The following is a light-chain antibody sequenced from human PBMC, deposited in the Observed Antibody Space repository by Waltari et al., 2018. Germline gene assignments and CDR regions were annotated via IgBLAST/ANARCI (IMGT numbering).Light chain of an antibody. CDR2: KDN. CDR1: ALPKQS. V-gene: IGLV3-25*03. CDR3: QSADSSGTWV. Sequence: SYELTQPPSVSVSPGQPARITCSGDALPKQSAHWYQQKPGQAPVMVIYKDNERPSGIPERFSGSSSGTTVTLTISGVQAEDEADYYCQSADSSGTWVFGGGTNLTVL. J-gene: IGLJ3*02.